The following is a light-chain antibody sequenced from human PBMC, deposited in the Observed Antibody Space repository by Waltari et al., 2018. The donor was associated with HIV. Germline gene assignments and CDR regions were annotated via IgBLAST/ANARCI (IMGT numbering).Light chain of an antibody. CDR2: EDN. V-gene: IGLV6-57*02. CDR3: QSFDVITAV. CDR1: SGRIASNY. J-gene: IGLJ3*02. Sequence: NLMLTQPHSVSESPGKTVTISCTGSSGRIASNYVQWYQQRPGSAPTTVIFEDNQRSSGVPDRFSGSIDSSSNSASLTISRLKTEDEADYYCQSFDVITAVFGGGTKLTVL.